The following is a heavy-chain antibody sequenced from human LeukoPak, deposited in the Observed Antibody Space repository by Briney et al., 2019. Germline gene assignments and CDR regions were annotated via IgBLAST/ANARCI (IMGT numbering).Heavy chain of an antibody. V-gene: IGHV3-23*01. D-gene: IGHD1-1*01. J-gene: IGHJ4*02. CDR2: ISGSDGST. Sequence: PGGSLRLSCAASGFTFSSYAMSWVRQAPGKGLEWDSAISGSDGSTYYADSVKGRFTISRDNSKNTLYLQMNSLRAEDTAVYYCAKETSSYNWNDGFDYWGQGTLVTVSS. CDR3: AKETSSYNWNDGFDY. CDR1: GFTFSSYA.